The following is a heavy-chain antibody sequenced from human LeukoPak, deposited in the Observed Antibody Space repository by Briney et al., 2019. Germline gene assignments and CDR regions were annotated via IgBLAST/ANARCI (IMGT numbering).Heavy chain of an antibody. D-gene: IGHD6-19*01. J-gene: IGHJ4*02. V-gene: IGHV3-49*04. CDR2: IRSTAYGGTT. CDR1: GFTFRSYG. Sequence: SGGSLRLSCAASGFTFRSYGMHWVRQAPGKGLEWVGFIRSTAYGGTTEYAASVKGRFTVSRDDSKSIAYLQMNSLKTEDTAVYYCTQCHSSGWHSFDYWGQGTLVTVSS. CDR3: TQCHSSGWHSFDY.